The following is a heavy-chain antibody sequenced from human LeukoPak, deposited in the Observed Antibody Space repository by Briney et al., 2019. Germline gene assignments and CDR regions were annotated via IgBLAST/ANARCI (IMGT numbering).Heavy chain of an antibody. CDR2: IYYSGST. CDR1: GGPISSYY. CDR3: ARVKIYYDYDWGSYRQIYYFDY. Sequence: SGTLSLTCTVSGGPISSYYWSWIRQPLGKGLEWVGYIYYSGSTNYNPSLMSRVTILVDTSKNQFSLKLNSVTAADTPVYYYARVKIYYDYDWGSYRQIYYFDYWGQGTLVTVSS. D-gene: IGHD3-16*02. V-gene: IGHV4-59*01. J-gene: IGHJ4*02.